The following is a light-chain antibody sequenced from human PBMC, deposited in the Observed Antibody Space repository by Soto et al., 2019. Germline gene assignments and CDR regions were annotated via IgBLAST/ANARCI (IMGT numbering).Light chain of an antibody. Sequence: EIVLTQSPGTLSLSPGEEATLSCRTSQSVDSNYLAWYQQKPGQTPRLIIYGASGRADGIPHRFSGSGSGTDFTLTISRLEPEDFAVYYCQQYGSSPPGTFGQGTKVDIK. J-gene: IGKJ1*01. CDR2: GAS. CDR3: QQYGSSPPGT. CDR1: QSVDSNY. V-gene: IGKV3-20*01.